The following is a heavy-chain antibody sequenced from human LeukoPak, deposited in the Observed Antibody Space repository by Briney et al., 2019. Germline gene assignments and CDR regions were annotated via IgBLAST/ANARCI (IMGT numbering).Heavy chain of an antibody. CDR2: INTDGNTR. J-gene: IGHJ4*02. V-gene: IGHV3-74*01. CDR1: GFTFSTSW. Sequence: PGGSLRLSCATSGFTFSTSWMHWVRQGPGKGLVWVSRINTDGNTRDYADSVKGRFTISRDNAKNTLYLQMNSLRAEDTAVYYCVRDMGYYDKVWGQGTLVTVSS. CDR3: VRDMGYYDKV. D-gene: IGHD3-22*01.